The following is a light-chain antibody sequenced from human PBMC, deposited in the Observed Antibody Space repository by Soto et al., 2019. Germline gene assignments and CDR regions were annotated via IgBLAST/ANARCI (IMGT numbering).Light chain of an antibody. V-gene: IGKV3-20*01. J-gene: IGKJ2*01. Sequence: EIVLTQSPGTLSLSPGERATLSCRASQSVSSSYLAWYQRKLGQAPRLLIYGASSRATGIPDRFSGSGSGTDFTLTISRLEPEDFAVYYCQQYGSSPRTFGQGTKLEIK. CDR1: QSVSSSY. CDR2: GAS. CDR3: QQYGSSPRT.